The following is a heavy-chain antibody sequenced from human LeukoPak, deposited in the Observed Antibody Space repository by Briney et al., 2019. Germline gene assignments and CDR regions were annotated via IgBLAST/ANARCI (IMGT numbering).Heavy chain of an antibody. V-gene: IGHV3-53*01. Sequence: GGSLRLSCTVSGFTVSSNSMSWVRQAPGKGLEWVSFIYSDNTHYSDSVKGRFTISRDNAKNSLYLQMNSLRAEDTAVYYCARDTGYYYYMDVWGKGTTVTVSS. J-gene: IGHJ6*03. D-gene: IGHD4-17*01. CDR3: ARDTGYYYYMDV. CDR2: IYSDNT. CDR1: GFTVSSNS.